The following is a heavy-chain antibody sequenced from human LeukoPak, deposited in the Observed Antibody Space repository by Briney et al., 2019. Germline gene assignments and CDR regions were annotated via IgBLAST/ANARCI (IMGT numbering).Heavy chain of an antibody. Sequence: GGSLRLSCAASGCTFSRYGMHWVRQAPGKGLEWVAFIRYDGSDKYYADSVKGRFTISRDNSKNTLSLEMNSLRADDTAVYYCAKIGAVAGHFDYWGQGTLVTVSS. CDR1: GCTFSRYG. J-gene: IGHJ4*02. D-gene: IGHD6-19*01. CDR2: IRYDGSDK. V-gene: IGHV3-30*02. CDR3: AKIGAVAGHFDY.